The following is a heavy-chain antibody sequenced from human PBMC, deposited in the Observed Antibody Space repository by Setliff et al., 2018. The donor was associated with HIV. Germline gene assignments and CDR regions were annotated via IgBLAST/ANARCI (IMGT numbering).Heavy chain of an antibody. D-gene: IGHD3-16*01. J-gene: IGHJ6*03. V-gene: IGHV4-34*01. CDR3: GRVGGAAEPYYYFMDV. Sequence: PSETLSLTCVVYGGSFSDYYWTWIRQPPEKGLEWIGKINYSGSTDYNSSLRSRVTISVDTSKNQISLKLTSVTAADTAVYYCGRVGGAAEPYYYFMDVWGKGTTVTVSS. CDR1: GGSFSDYY. CDR2: INYSGST.